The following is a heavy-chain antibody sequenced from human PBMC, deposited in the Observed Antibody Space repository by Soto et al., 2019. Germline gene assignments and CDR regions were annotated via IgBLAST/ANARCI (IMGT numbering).Heavy chain of an antibody. Sequence: ASVKVSCKASGYTFTGYYMHWVRQAPGQGLEWMGWISPNSGGTNYAQKFQGRVTTTRDTSISTAYMELSRLRSDDTAVYYCARDTGLEPPDFDYWGQGTLVTVSS. V-gene: IGHV1-2*02. CDR2: ISPNSGGT. J-gene: IGHJ4*02. D-gene: IGHD1-1*01. CDR1: GYTFTGYY. CDR3: ARDTGLEPPDFDY.